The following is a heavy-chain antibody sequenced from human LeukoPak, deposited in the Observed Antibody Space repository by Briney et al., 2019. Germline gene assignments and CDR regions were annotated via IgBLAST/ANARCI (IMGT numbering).Heavy chain of an antibody. V-gene: IGHV3-23*01. CDR2: ISSSGGST. CDR1: GFNFTNYA. J-gene: IGHJ5*02. Sequence: QTGGSLRLSSAASGFNFTNYAMNWVRQAPGRGLEWVSLISSSGGSTYYAGSVKGRFTISRDNSKNTLYLQMNSLRAEDTAIYYCAKDGPTAIPSWFDPWGQGTLVTVSS. CDR3: AKDGPTAIPSWFDP. D-gene: IGHD2-21*02.